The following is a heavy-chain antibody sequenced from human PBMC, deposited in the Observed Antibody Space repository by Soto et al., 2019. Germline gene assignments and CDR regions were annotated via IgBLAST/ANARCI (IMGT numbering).Heavy chain of an antibody. D-gene: IGHD4-4*01. CDR2: IYWTGDK. J-gene: IGHJ3*01. CDR3: AHKLPITTSAFDV. CDR1: GFSLNTSGVG. Sequence: QITLKESGPTLVKPTQTLTLTCTFSGFSLNTSGVGVGWVRQPPGKALECLAVIYWTGDKRYSPSLKSRLSITKDTSKDQVVLTMTNMDPVDTAIFFCAHKLPITTSAFDVWGQGTMVTVSS. V-gene: IGHV2-5*01.